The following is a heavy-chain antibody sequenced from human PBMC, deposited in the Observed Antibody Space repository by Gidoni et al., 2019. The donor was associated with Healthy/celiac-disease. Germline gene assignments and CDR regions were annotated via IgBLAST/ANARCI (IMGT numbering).Heavy chain of an antibody. CDR1: GFTFGDYA. CDR2: IRSKAYGGTT. Sequence: EVQLVESGGGLVQPGRSLRLSCTASGFTFGDYAMSWVRQAPGKGLEWVGFIRSKAYGGTTEYAASVKGRFTISRDDSKSIAYLQMNSLKTEDTAVYYCTRGPYIVLIPTGAYFDYWGQGTLVTVSS. V-gene: IGHV3-49*04. CDR3: TRGPYIVLIPTGAYFDY. J-gene: IGHJ4*02. D-gene: IGHD2-8*01.